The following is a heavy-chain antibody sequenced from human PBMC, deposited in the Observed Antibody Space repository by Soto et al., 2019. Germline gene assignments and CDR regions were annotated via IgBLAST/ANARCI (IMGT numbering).Heavy chain of an antibody. D-gene: IGHD1-26*01. CDR3: ARPVTGLVGEPHFDY. CDR1: GGTFSSYA. J-gene: IGHJ4*02. CDR2: IIPIFGTA. V-gene: IGHV1-69*12. Sequence: QVQLVQSGAEVKKPGSSGKVSCKASGGTFSSYAISWVRQAPGQGLEWMGGIIPIFGTANYAQKFQGRVTITADESTSTAYMELSSLRSEDTAVYYCARPVTGLVGEPHFDYWGQGTLVTVSS.